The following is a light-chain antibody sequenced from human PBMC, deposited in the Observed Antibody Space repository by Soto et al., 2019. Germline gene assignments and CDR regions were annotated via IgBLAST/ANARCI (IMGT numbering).Light chain of an antibody. V-gene: IGLV1-44*01. Sequence: QSVLTQPPSASGTPGQRVTIACSGSSSNIGSTTVKWYQQLPGTAPKLLIYNNNQRPSGVPDRFSSSKSGTSASLAISGLQSEEDAGYDCAPCDDSLNEVVFGGGTELTVL. CDR2: NNN. J-gene: IGLJ3*02. CDR1: SSNIGSTT. CDR3: APCDDSLNEVV.